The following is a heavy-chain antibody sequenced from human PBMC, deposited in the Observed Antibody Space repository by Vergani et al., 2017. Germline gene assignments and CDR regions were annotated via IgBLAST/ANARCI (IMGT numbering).Heavy chain of an antibody. CDR2: IWYDGSNK. J-gene: IGHJ3*02. V-gene: IGHV3-33*01. D-gene: IGHD2-8*01. CDR3: ARDQRRYCTNGVCYVFGAFDI. Sequence: QVQLVEPGGGVVQLRRSLRLSCAASVFTSSSYGMHWVRQAPAKGLEWVAVIWYDGSNKYYADSVKGRFTISRDNSKNTLYLEMNSLRAEDTAMYYCARDQRRYCTNGVCYVFGAFDIWGQGTMVTVSS. CDR1: VFTSSSYG.